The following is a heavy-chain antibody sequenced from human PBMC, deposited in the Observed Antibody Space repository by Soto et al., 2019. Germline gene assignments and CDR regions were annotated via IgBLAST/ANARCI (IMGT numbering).Heavy chain of an antibody. Sequence: SETLSLTCAVYGGSFSGYYWGWIRQPPGKGLEWIGEINHSGSTNYNPSIKSRVTISVDTSKNQFSLKLSSVTAADTAVYYCARSRSEGSGSYYRAYYYYYYMDVWGKGTTVTVSS. J-gene: IGHJ6*03. D-gene: IGHD3-10*01. V-gene: IGHV4-34*01. CDR3: ARSRSEGSGSYYRAYYYYYYMDV. CDR1: GGSFSGYY. CDR2: INHSGST.